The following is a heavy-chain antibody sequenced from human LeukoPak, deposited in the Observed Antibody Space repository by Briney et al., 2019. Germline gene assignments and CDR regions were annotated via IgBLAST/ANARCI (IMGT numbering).Heavy chain of an antibody. D-gene: IGHD3-9*01. CDR2: ISSSSSYM. J-gene: IGHJ4*02. CDR1: GFTFSSYS. V-gene: IGHV3-21*01. Sequence: PGGSLRLSCAASGFTFSSYSMSWVRQAPGKGLEWVSSISSSSSYMYNADSVKGRFTISRDNAKNSLFLQMNSLRAEDTAVYYCARGNTIIGMVHFDHWGQGTLVTVSS. CDR3: ARGNTIIGMVHFDH.